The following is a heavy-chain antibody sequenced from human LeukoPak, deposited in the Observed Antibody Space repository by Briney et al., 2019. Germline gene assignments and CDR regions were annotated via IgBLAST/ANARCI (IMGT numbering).Heavy chain of an antibody. D-gene: IGHD1-26*01. J-gene: IGHJ6*02. CDR2: ISAYNGNT. CDR1: GYTFTDYY. V-gene: IGHV1-18*04. Sequence: ASVKVSCKASGYTFTDYYMHWVRQAPGQGLEWMGWISAYNGNTNYAQKLQGRVTMTTDTSTSTAYMELRSLRSDDTAVYYCARGGLRVGATENYYYGMDVWGQGTTVTVSS. CDR3: ARGGLRVGATENYYYGMDV.